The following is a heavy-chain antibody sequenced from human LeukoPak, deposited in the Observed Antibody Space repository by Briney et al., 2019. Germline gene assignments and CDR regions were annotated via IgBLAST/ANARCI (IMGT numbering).Heavy chain of an antibody. CDR2: ISGDGGST. D-gene: IGHD3-22*01. V-gene: IGHV3-43*02. J-gene: IGHJ4*02. CDR1: GFTFDDYA. Sequence: GGTLRLSCAASGFTFDDYAMHWVRQAPGKGLEWVSLISGDGGSTYYAGSVKGRFTISRDNSKNSLYLQMNSLRTEDTALYYCAKDAYYYDSSGGFDYWGQGTLVTVSS. CDR3: AKDAYYYDSSGGFDY.